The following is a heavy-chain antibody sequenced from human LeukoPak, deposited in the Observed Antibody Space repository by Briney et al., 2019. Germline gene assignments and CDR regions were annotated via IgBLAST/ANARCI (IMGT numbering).Heavy chain of an antibody. CDR2: INTSGST. CDR3: ASQNYDFWSGSNWFDP. Sequence: SETLSLTCTVSGGSISSGSYFWSWIRQPAGKGLEWIGRINTSGSTNYNPSLKSRVTISVDTSKNQFSLKLSSVTAADTAVYYCASQNYDFWSGSNWFDPWGQGTLVTVSS. J-gene: IGHJ5*02. V-gene: IGHV4-61*02. D-gene: IGHD3-3*01. CDR1: GGSISSGSYF.